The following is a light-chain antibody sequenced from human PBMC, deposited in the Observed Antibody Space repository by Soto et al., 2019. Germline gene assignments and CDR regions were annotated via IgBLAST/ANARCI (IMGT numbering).Light chain of an antibody. J-gene: IGKJ2*01. CDR3: QQYGSSPPYT. CDR1: HSVSSTY. V-gene: IGKV3-20*01. Sequence: EIVLTQSPGTLSLSPGERDTLSCRASHSVSSTYLAWYQQKPGQAPRLLIYGASSRATGIPDRFSGSGSGTDFTLTISRLEPEDFAVYYCQQYGSSPPYTFGQGTKLEIK. CDR2: GAS.